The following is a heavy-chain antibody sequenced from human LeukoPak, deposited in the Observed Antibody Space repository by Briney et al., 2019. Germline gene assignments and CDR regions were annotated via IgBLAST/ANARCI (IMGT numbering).Heavy chain of an antibody. Sequence: PSETLSLTCTVSGGSISSYYWSWIRQPPGKGLEWIGYIYYSGSTNYNPSLKSRVTISVDTSKNQFSLKLSSVTAADTAVYYCARDQVAVAGFAWFDPWGQGTLVTVSS. CDR3: ARDQVAVAGFAWFDP. CDR2: IYYSGST. V-gene: IGHV4-59*01. CDR1: GGSISSYY. D-gene: IGHD6-19*01. J-gene: IGHJ5*02.